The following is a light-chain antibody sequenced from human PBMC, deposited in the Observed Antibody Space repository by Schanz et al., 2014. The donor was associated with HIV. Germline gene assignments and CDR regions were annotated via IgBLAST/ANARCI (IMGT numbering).Light chain of an antibody. J-gene: IGLJ3*02. V-gene: IGLV2-14*03. CDR3: SSFAGRRNLL. CDR2: GVD. CDR1: SSDIGPYNC. Sequence: QSVLTQPASVSGSPGQSISISCTGTSSDIGPYNCVSWYQQRPGKAPKLVISGVDYRPSGVSSRFSGSKSGSAASLTISGLQAEDEADYYCSSFAGRRNLLFGGGTKLTVL.